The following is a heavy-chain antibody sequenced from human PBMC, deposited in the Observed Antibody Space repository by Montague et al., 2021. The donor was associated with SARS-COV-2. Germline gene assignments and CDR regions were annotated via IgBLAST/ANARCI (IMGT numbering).Heavy chain of an antibody. CDR2: ISSTSNYI. CDR1: GFTFSSYS. CDR3: ASDYRQNYDFWGVDY. J-gene: IGHJ4*02. D-gene: IGHD3/OR15-3a*01. Sequence: SLRLSCAASGFTFSSYSMNWVRQAPGKGLEWVSSISSTSNYIYYADSVKGRFTISRDNAKNSLYLQMNSLRAEDTAVYFCASDYRQNYDFWGVDYWGQGTLVT. V-gene: IGHV3-21*01.